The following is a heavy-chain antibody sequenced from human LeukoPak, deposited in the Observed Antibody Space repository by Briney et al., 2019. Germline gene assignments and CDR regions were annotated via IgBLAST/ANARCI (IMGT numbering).Heavy chain of an antibody. CDR3: ARNLLGSDVFDY. J-gene: IGHJ4*02. CDR1: GGSISSGGYY. CDR2: IYYSGST. Sequence: PSQTLSLTCTVSGGSISSGGYYWSWIRQHPGKGLEWIGYIYYSGSTYYNPSLESRVTISIDTSKNQFSLKLSSVTAADTAFYYCARNLLGSDVFDYWGQGTLVTVSS. D-gene: IGHD2-15*01. V-gene: IGHV4-31*03.